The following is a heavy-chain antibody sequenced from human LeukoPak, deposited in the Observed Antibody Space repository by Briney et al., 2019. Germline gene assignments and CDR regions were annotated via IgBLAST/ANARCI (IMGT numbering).Heavy chain of an antibody. Sequence: GGSRRPSFAASGFTFSSYSMNWVGQAPGKGLDWVPSISSSSSYIYYADSVKGRFTISRENDRNSVFLQMSGLRDEDTATYYCARVHGVCSTSTCYVANADVWGKGTTVSVS. CDR1: GFTFSSYS. J-gene: IGHJ6*03. D-gene: IGHD3-16*01. CDR2: ISSSSSYI. V-gene: IGHV3-21*06. CDR3: ARVHGVCSTSTCYVANADV.